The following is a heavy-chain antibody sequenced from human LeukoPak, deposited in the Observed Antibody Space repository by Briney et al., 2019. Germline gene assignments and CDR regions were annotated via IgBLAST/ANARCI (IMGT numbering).Heavy chain of an antibody. CDR3: ARDLSGVTGYTYGRGIDY. CDR1: GFTFSSDW. V-gene: IGHV3-7*01. Sequence: GGSLRLSCAASGFTFSSDWMSWVRQAPGKGLEWVANIKKDGSEKYYVDSVKGRFTISRDNAKTSPYLQMNSLRAEDTAVYYCARDLSGVTGYTYGRGIDYWGQGTLVTVSS. J-gene: IGHJ4*02. CDR2: IKKDGSEK. D-gene: IGHD5-18*01.